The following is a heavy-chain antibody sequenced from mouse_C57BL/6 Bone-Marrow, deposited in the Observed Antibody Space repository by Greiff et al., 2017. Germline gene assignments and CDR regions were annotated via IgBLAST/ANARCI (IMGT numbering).Heavy chain of an antibody. CDR1: GFTFSDYG. Sequence: EVMLVESGGGLVKPGGSLKLSCAASGFTFSDYGMHWVRQAPEKGLEWVAYISSGSSTIYYADTVKGRFTISRDNAKNTLFLQMTSLRSEDTAMYYCARGYDYDGYYFDYWGQGTTLTVSS. CDR2: ISSGSSTI. J-gene: IGHJ2*01. V-gene: IGHV5-17*01. CDR3: ARGYDYDGYYFDY. D-gene: IGHD2-4*01.